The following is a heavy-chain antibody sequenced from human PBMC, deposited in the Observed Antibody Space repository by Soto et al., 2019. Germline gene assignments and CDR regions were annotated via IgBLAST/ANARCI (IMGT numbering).Heavy chain of an antibody. CDR3: AKDGWVYTAMAYFDF. V-gene: IGHV3-30*18. J-gene: IGHJ4*02. Sequence: GGSLRLSCAASGFTFSSYGMHWVRQAPGKGLEWVAVISYDGSNKYYADSVKGRFTISRDNSKNTLYLQMNSLRTEDTAVYYCAKDGWVYTAMAYFDFWGQGTLVTVSS. CDR2: ISYDGSNK. CDR1: GFTFSSYG. D-gene: IGHD5-18*01.